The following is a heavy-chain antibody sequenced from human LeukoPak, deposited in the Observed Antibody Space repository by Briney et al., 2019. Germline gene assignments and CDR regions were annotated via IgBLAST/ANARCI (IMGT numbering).Heavy chain of an antibody. CDR2: IYYSGNT. CDR3: AKSSGYYYPIDY. D-gene: IGHD3-22*01. Sequence: PSETLSLTCTVSGASISSYYWSWIGQPPGKGLEWIGYIYYSGNTKYNPSLKSRVTISGDTSKNQFSLKLSSVTAADTAVYYCAKSSGYYYPIDYWGQGTLVTVSS. V-gene: IGHV4-59*01. J-gene: IGHJ4*02. CDR1: GASISSYY.